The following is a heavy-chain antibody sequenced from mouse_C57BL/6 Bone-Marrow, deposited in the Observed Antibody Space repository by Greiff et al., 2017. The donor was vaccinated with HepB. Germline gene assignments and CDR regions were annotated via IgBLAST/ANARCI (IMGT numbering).Heavy chain of an antibody. D-gene: IGHD2-5*01. CDR2: IHPNSGST. Sequence: QVQLKQPGAELVKPGASVKLSCKASGYTFTSYWMHWVKQRPGQGLEWIGMIHPNSGSTNYNEKFKSKATLTVDKSSSTAYMQLSSLTSEDSAVYYCARRTLYYSNHYFDYWGQGTTLTVSS. CDR1: GYTFTSYW. V-gene: IGHV1-64*01. CDR3: ARRTLYYSNHYFDY. J-gene: IGHJ2*01.